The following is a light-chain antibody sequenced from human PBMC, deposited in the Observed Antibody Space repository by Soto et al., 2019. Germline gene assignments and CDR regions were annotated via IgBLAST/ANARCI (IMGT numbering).Light chain of an antibody. V-gene: IGKV2-24*01. CDR2: MIS. CDR3: MQATQSYT. Sequence: DIVLTQTPLSSPVTLGQPASISCRSSQSLVHSYGNTYLTWLQQRPGQPPRLLIYMISNRFSGVPVRFSGSGAGTYFTLKISRVEAEDVGVYYCMQATQSYTFGQGTKLEIK. J-gene: IGKJ2*01. CDR1: QSLVHSYGNTY.